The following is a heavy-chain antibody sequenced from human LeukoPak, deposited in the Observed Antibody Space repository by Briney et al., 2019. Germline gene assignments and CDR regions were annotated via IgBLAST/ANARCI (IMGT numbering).Heavy chain of an antibody. CDR1: GGSFSGYY. CDR2: INHSGST. Sequence: SETLSLTCAVYGGSFSGYYWSWIRQPPGKGLEWIGEINHSGSTNYNPSLKSRVTISVDTSKNQFSLKLSSVTAADTAVYYCARVAKEPGPVEFDYWGQGTLVTVSS. J-gene: IGHJ4*02. D-gene: IGHD1-14*01. V-gene: IGHV4-34*01. CDR3: ARVAKEPGPVEFDY.